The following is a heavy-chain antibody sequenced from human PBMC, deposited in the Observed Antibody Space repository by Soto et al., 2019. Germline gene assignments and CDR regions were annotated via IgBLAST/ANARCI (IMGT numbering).Heavy chain of an antibody. V-gene: IGHV4-31*03. D-gene: IGHD4-17*01. CDR3: ARGPPTTVTTRYYFDY. Sequence: PSETLSLTCTVSAGSIGSGFYYWSWIRQHPGKGLEWIGYIYSRGNTYYNPSLKSRVTISVDTSKNQFSLKLSSVTAADTAVYYCARGPPTTVTTRYYFDYWGQGTLVTVSS. CDR1: AGSIGSGFYY. J-gene: IGHJ4*02. CDR2: IYSRGNT.